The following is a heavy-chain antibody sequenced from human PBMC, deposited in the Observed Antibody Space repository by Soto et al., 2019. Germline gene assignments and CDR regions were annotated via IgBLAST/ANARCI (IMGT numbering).Heavy chain of an antibody. CDR2: ISSSSSTI. CDR3: ARVAPRGYSGYDPQPMDV. J-gene: IGHJ6*02. CDR1: GFTFSSYS. V-gene: IGHV3-48*02. D-gene: IGHD5-12*01. Sequence: PGGSLRLSCAASGFTFSSYSMNWARPAPRTGLEWVSYISSSSSTIYYADSVKGRFTISRDNAKNSLYLQMNSLRDEDTAVYYCARVAPRGYSGYDPQPMDVWGQGTTVTVSS.